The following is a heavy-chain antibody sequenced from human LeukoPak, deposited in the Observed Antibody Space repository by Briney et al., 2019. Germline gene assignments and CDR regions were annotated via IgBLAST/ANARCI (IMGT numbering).Heavy chain of an antibody. CDR2: ISWNSGSI. CDR3: ARVNYYYGMDV. V-gene: IGHV3-9*01. CDR1: GFTFDDYA. J-gene: IGHJ6*02. Sequence: PGGSLRLSCAASGFTFDDYAMHWVRHAPGKGLEWVSGISWNSGSIGYADSVKGRFTISRDNAKNSLYLQMNGLRAEDTAVYYCARVNYYYGMDVWGQGTTVTVSS.